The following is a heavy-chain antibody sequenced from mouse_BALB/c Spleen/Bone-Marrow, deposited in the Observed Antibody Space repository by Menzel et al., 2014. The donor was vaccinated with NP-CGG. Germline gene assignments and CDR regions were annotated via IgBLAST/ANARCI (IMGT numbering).Heavy chain of an antibody. Sequence: QVQLQQPGAELVRPGASVKLSCRASGYTFTSYWINWVKQRPGQGLEWIGNIYPSDSYTNYNQRFKDKATLTVDKSSRTAYMQLSSPTSEDSAVYYCTRYGNSHYYAMDYWGQGTSVTVSS. D-gene: IGHD1-1*01. V-gene: IGHV1-69*02. J-gene: IGHJ4*01. CDR3: TRYGNSHYYAMDY. CDR1: GYTFTSYW. CDR2: IYPSDSYT.